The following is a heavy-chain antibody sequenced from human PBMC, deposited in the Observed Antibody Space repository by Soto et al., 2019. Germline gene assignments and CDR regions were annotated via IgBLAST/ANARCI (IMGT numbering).Heavy chain of an antibody. V-gene: IGHV4-61*01. CDR2: IHSSGIT. D-gene: IGHD1-26*01. J-gene: IGHJ4*02. Sequence: PSETLSLTCTVSGGSVSSNSYYWSWIRQVPGKGLEWIGEIHSSGITKYNPSLKSRVTISVDSSKNQFSLKLTSVSATDTALYYCARHTYGRADFDSWGQGALVTVSS. CDR3: ARHTYGRADFDS. CDR1: GGSVSSNSYY.